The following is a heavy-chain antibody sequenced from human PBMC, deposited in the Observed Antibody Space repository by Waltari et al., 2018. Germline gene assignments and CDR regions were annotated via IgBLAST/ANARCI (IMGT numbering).Heavy chain of an antibody. J-gene: IGHJ5*02. Sequence: QVQLVQSGAEVKKPGASVKVSCKASGYTFTGYYMHWVRQAPGQGLEWMGWINPNSGGKNDAQKFQGRVTMTRDTSISTAYMELSRLRSDDTAVYYCARAPGGLPYNWFDPWGQGTLVTVSS. V-gene: IGHV1-2*02. CDR1: GYTFTGYY. CDR2: INPNSGGK. D-gene: IGHD3-10*01. CDR3: ARAPGGLPYNWFDP.